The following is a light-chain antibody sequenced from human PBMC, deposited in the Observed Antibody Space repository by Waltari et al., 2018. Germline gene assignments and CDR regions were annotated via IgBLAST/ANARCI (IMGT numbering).Light chain of an antibody. V-gene: IGKV3-20*01. Sequence: VLTQSPGTLSLSPGERATLSCRASQSLTKKYLAWYQQKPGQAPRLLIYGASSRAAGVPDRFSGSESGTDFTLTIGRLEPEDFAVYYCQQYGSSIMYTFGQGTKLEIK. CDR1: QSLTKKY. CDR3: QQYGSSIMYT. J-gene: IGKJ2*01. CDR2: GAS.